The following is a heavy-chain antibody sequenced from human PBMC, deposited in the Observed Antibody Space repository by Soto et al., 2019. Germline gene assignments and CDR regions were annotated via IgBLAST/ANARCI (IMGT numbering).Heavy chain of an antibody. V-gene: IGHV3-30*18. J-gene: IGHJ5*02. Sequence: GGSLRLSCAASGFTFSSYGMHWVRQAPGKGLEWVAVISYGGSNKYYADSVKGRFTIPRDNSKNTLYLQMNNLRAEDTAVYYCAKDNCISTSCYRLYNWFDPWGQGTLVNVSS. CDR3: AKDNCISTSCYRLYNWFDP. CDR1: GFTFSSYG. CDR2: ISYGGSNK. D-gene: IGHD2-2*01.